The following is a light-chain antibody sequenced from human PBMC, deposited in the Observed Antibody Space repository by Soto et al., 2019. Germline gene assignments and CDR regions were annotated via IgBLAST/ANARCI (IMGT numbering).Light chain of an antibody. CDR1: SSDVGGYNY. Sequence: QSALTQPASVSGSPGQSITISCTGTSSDVGGYNYVSWYQQHPGKAPKLMIFDVSNRPSGVSNRFSGSKSGNTASLTISGLPAEDEADYYCSSYTRSNTVVFGGGTKLTVL. V-gene: IGLV2-14*03. CDR3: SSYTRSNTVV. J-gene: IGLJ2*01. CDR2: DVS.